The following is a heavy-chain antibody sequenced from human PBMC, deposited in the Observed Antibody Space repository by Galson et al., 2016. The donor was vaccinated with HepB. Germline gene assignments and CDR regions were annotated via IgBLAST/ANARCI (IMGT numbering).Heavy chain of an antibody. CDR1: GGTFSSYA. J-gene: IGHJ6*02. Sequence: SVKVSCKASGGTFSSYAISWVRQAPGQGLEWMGGIIPMFGTTNYAQKFQGRVTITADESTSTAYMELSSLRSEDTAAYYCARESGYSYGMPSGMDVWGQGTTVTVSS. CDR3: ARESGYSYGMPSGMDV. CDR2: IIPMFGTT. V-gene: IGHV1-69*13. D-gene: IGHD5-18*01.